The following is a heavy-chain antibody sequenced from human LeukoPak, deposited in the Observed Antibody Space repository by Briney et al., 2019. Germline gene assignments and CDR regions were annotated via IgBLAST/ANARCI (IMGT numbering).Heavy chain of an antibody. CDR2: IWSDGINK. V-gene: IGHV3-33*01. CDR1: GFTFSSYD. CDR3: ARDRNSSGWYYFDY. D-gene: IGHD6-19*01. J-gene: IGHJ4*02. Sequence: GGSLRLSCGASGFTFSSYDIHWVRQAPGKGLEWVALIWSDGINKYYADSVKGRFTISRDNSRNTVYLQMNSLRAEDTAVYHCARDRNSSGWYYFDYWGQGTQVTVSS.